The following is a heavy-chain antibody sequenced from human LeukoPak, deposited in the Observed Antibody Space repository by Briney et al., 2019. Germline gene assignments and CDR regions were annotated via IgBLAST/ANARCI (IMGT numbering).Heavy chain of an antibody. CDR1: GGSISSSSYY. Sequence: ATLSLTCAVSGGSISSSSYYWGWIRQPPGKGLARIGSIYYRGTSFYNPSLKSRVTISVDTSRNQFSLKLNSVTAADTAVYYCASYGSGSYRASDYWGQGTLVTVSS. CDR2: IYYRGTS. D-gene: IGHD3-10*01. CDR3: ASYGSGSYRASDY. J-gene: IGHJ4*02. V-gene: IGHV4-39*01.